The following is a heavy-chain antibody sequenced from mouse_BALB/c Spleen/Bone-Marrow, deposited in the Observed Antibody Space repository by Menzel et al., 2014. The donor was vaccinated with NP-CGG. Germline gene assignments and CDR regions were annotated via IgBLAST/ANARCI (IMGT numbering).Heavy chain of an antibody. D-gene: IGHD4-1*01. J-gene: IGHJ4*01. V-gene: IGHV2-6-7*01. CDR2: IWGDGST. CDR3: ARELGHYAMDY. Sequence: VQLQQSGPGLVAPSQSLSITCTVSGFSLTGYGVNWVRQPPGKGLEWLGMIWGDGSTDYNSALKSRLSISKDNSKSQVFLKMSSLQTDDTARYYCARELGHYAMDYWGQGTSVTVSS. CDR1: GFSLTGYG.